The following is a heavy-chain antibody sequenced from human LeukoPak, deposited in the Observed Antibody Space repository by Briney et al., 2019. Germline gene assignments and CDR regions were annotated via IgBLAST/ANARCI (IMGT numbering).Heavy chain of an antibody. CDR2: INWNGGST. CDR1: GFTFDDYG. V-gene: IGHV3-20*04. D-gene: IGHD6-6*01. CDR3: ARASIAARVYWFDP. J-gene: IGHJ5*02. Sequence: PGGSLSLSCAASGFTFDDYGMSWVRQAPGKGLVGVSGINWNGGSTGYADSVKGRFTISRDNAKNSLYLQMNSLRAEDTALYYCARASIAARVYWFDPWGQGTLVTVSS.